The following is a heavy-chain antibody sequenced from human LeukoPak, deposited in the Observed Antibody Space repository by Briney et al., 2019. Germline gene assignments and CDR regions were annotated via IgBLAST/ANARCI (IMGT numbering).Heavy chain of an antibody. V-gene: IGHV5-51*01. Sequence: GESLKISCMGSGYSFTNYWIGWVRQVPGSGLEWMGVIYPSDSDTRYSPSFQGQVTISADKSIDTAYLRWRSLRASDTAMYYCARQRDSGFYFDSWGQGTLVTVSS. CDR3: ARQRDSGFYFDS. CDR1: GYSFTNYW. CDR2: IYPSDSDT. D-gene: IGHD5-12*01. J-gene: IGHJ4*02.